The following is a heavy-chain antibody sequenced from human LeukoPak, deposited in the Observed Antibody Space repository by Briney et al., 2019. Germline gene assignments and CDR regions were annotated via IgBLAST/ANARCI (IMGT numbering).Heavy chain of an antibody. J-gene: IGHJ4*02. V-gene: IGHV3-53*01. D-gene: IGHD3-10*01. CDR3: ARVDYGSGSYFDY. Sequence: PGGFLRLSCAASGFTVSSNYMSWVRRAPGKGLEWVSVIYSGGSTDYADSVKGRFAISRDNSKNMLYLQLNSLRAEDTAVYYCARVDYGSGSYFDYWGQGTLVTVSS. CDR1: GFTVSSNY. CDR2: IYSGGST.